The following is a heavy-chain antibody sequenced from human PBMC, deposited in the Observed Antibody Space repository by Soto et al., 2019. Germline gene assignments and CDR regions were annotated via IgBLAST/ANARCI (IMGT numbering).Heavy chain of an antibody. V-gene: IGHV3-23*01. CDR1: GFTFSSYA. D-gene: IGHD2-8*01. J-gene: IGHJ5*02. Sequence: GGSPRLSCAASGFTFSSYAMSWVRQAPGKGLEWVSAISGSGGSTYYADSVKGRFTISRDNSKNTLYLQMNSLRAEDTAVYYCAKDPVLMVYAITVFDPWGQGTLVTVSS. CDR2: ISGSGGST. CDR3: AKDPVLMVYAITVFDP.